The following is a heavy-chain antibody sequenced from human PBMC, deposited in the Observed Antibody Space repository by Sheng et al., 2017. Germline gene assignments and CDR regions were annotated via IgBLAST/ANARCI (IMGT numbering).Heavy chain of an antibody. J-gene: IGHJ3*02. D-gene: IGHD2-15*01. CDR1: GFTFDDYG. CDR3: ARVMTPATAGPLDI. CDR2: INWNGRST. Sequence: EVQLVESGGGVVRPGGSLRLSCAASGFTFDDYGMSWVRQAPGKGLEWVSGINWNGRSTDYADSVKGRFTISRDNAKNSLYLQMNSLRAEDTALYYCARVMTPATAGPLDIWGQGTVFTASS. V-gene: IGHV3-20*04.